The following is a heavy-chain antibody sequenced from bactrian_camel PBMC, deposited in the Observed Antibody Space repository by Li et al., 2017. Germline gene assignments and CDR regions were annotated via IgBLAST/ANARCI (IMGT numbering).Heavy chain of an antibody. CDR2: VYNEGTNT. V-gene: IGHV3S6*01. CDR1: GFTFSTFW. D-gene: IGHD6*01. J-gene: IGHJ4*01. Sequence: HVQLVESGGGLVQPGGSLTLSCAASGFTFSTFWMYWVRQAPGKGLEWVSSVYNEGTNTYYADSVKGRFTISVDNAENTVYLQMNSLKSEDTALYYCATQVRSYGGTWYGGYGYWGQGTQVTVS. CDR3: ATQVRSYGGTWYGGYGY.